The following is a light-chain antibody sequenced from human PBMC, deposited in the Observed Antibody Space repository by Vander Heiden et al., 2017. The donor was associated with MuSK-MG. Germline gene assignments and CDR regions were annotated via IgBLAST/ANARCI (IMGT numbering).Light chain of an antibody. J-gene: IGLJ2*01. V-gene: IGLV2-14*03. CDR3: SSYTSSSTVI. CDR2: DVI. CDR1: SSDVGGYNY. Sequence: QSALTQPSSASWSPGQSITISCTGCSSDVGGYNYVSCIQRHPNNATKLMIYDVINRASGVSDRFSGSKSGNTASMTMSELQTEDEADYYCSSYTSSSTVIFGGGTKVTVL.